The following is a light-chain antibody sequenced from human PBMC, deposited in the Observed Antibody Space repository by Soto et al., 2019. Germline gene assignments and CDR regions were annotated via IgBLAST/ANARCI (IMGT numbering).Light chain of an antibody. CDR3: QQYGSSPLT. CDR1: QSFSSSY. V-gene: IGKV3-20*01. Sequence: EIVLTQSPGTLSLSPGERATLSCRASQSFSSSYLAWYQQKPGQAPRLLIYGTSSRATGIPDRFSGSGSGTDFTLTISRLEPDDFAVYYCQQYGSSPLTFGGGTKVEIK. J-gene: IGKJ4*01. CDR2: GTS.